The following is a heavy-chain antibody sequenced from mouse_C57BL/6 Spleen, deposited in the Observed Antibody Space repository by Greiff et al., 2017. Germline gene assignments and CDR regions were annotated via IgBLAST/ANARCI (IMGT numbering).Heavy chain of an antibody. CDR1: GFTFSDYY. J-gene: IGHJ1*03. CDR2: INYDGSST. CDR3: ARGAYYSNLGYFDV. D-gene: IGHD2-5*01. Sequence: EVKLMESEGGLVQPGSSMKLSCTASGFTFSDYYMAWVRQVPEKGLEWVANINYDGSSTYYLDSLKSRFIISRDNAKNILYLQMSSLKSEDTATYYCARGAYYSNLGYFDVWGTGTTVTVSS. V-gene: IGHV5-16*01.